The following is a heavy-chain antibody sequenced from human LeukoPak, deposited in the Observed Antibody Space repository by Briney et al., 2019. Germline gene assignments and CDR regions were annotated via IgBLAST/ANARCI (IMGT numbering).Heavy chain of an antibody. D-gene: IGHD2-2*01. V-gene: IGHV3-48*01. CDR1: GFTFSTYS. CDR3: ARDTGVVVPAALFDY. Sequence: GGSLRLSCAASGFTFSTYSMNWVRQAPGKGLEWVSYISSSSSTIYYADSVKGRFTISRDNAKNSLYLQMNSLRAEDTAVYYCARDTGVVVPAALFDYWGQGTLVTVPS. CDR2: ISSSSSTI. J-gene: IGHJ4*02.